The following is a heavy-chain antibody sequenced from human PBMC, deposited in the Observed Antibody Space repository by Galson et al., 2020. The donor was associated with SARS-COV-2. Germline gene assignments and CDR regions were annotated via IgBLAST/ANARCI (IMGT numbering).Heavy chain of an antibody. V-gene: IGHV3-33*01. CDR1: GFTFSSYG. Sequence: GGSLNLSCAASGFTFSSYGMHWVRQAPGKGLERVAVIWYDGSNKYYADSVKGRFTISRDNSKNTLYLQMNSLRAEDTAVYYCARDLFRGFGAYSSGYYPPYYYYGMDVWGQGTTVTVSS. CDR3: ARDLFRGFGAYSSGYYPPYYYYGMDV. J-gene: IGHJ6*02. D-gene: IGHD3-22*01. CDR2: IWYDGSNK.